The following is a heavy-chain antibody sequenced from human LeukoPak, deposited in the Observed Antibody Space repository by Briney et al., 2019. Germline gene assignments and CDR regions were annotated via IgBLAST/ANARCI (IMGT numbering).Heavy chain of an antibody. CDR2: IYYSGST. Sequence: PSETLSLTCTVSGGSISSYYWSWIRQPPGKGLEWIGYIYYSGSTNYNPSLKSRVTISVDTSKNQFSLKLSSVTAADTAVYYCARHGLDWFDPWGQGTLVTVSS. J-gene: IGHJ5*02. CDR1: GGSISSYY. D-gene: IGHD5/OR15-5a*01. CDR3: ARHGLDWFDP. V-gene: IGHV4-59*08.